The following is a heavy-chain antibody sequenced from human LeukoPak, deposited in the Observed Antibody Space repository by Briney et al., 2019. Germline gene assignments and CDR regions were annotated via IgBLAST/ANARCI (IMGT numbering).Heavy chain of an antibody. V-gene: IGHV3-23*01. D-gene: IGHD6-19*01. CDR3: AKRGSGWYEDHYYYMDV. CDR2: ISGSGGRT. Sequence: PGGSLRLSCAASGFTFSSYGMSWVRQAPGKGLEWVSAISGSGGRTYYADSVKGRFTISRDNSKNTLYLQMNSLRADDTAVYYYAKRGSGWYEDHYYYMDVWGKGTTVTIS. J-gene: IGHJ6*03. CDR1: GFTFSSYG.